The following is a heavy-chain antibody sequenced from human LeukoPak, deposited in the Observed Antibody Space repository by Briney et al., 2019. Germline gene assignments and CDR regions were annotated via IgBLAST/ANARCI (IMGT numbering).Heavy chain of an antibody. D-gene: IGHD3-10*01. CDR1: GFTFSSFW. Sequence: RPGGSLRLSCAASGFTFSSFWMTWVRQAPGKGLEWVANIKPDGTENYYVDSVKGRFTISRDNAKNSLYLQMNSLRAEDTAVYYCAIQKADLITMIRGIIAFWGQGTLVTVSS. J-gene: IGHJ4*02. CDR2: IKPDGTEN. V-gene: IGHV3-7*01. CDR3: AIQKADLITMIRGIIAF.